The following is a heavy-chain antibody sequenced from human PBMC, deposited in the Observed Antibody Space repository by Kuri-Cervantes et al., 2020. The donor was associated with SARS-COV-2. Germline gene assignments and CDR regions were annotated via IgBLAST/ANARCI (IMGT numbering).Heavy chain of an antibody. CDR3: ARQRVDSNYGGGDYYYGMDV. V-gene: IGHV1-69*13. Sequence: SVKVSCKASGGTFSNYAINWVRQAPGQGLEWMGGIIPIFGTANYAQKFQGRVTITADESTSTAYMELSSLRSEDTAVYYCARQRVDSNYGGGDYYYGMDVWGQGTTVTVSS. CDR1: GGTFSNYA. CDR2: IIPIFGTA. J-gene: IGHJ6*02. D-gene: IGHD4-11*01.